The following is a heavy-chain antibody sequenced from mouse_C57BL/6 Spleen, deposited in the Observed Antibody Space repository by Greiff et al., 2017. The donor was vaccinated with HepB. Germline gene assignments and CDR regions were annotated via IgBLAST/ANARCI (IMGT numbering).Heavy chain of an antibody. CDR3: ARGATAQATGFAY. CDR1: GYTFTSYW. J-gene: IGHJ3*01. V-gene: IGHV1-69*01. D-gene: IGHD3-2*02. CDR2: IDPSDSYT. Sequence: VQLQQPGAELVMPGASVKLSCKASGYTFTSYWMHWVKQRPGQGLEWIGEIDPSDSYTNYNQKFKGKSTLTVDKSSSTAYMQLSSLTSEDSAVYYCARGATAQATGFAYWGQGTLVTVSA.